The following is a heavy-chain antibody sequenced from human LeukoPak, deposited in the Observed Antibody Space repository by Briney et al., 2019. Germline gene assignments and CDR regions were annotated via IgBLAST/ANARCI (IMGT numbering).Heavy chain of an antibody. V-gene: IGHV4-39*07. CDR1: GGSISSSSYY. D-gene: IGHD2-15*01. CDR2: IYYSGST. CDR3: ARDQRSCSGGSCYSYWFDP. Sequence: SETLSLTCTVSGGSISSSSYYWGWIRQPPGKGLEWIGSIYYSGSTYYNPSLKSRVTISVDTSKNQFSLKLSSVTAADTAVYYCARDQRSCSGGSCYSYWFDPWGQGTLVTVSS. J-gene: IGHJ5*02.